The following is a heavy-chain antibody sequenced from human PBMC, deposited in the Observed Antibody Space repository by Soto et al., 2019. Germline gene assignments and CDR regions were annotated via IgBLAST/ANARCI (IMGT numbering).Heavy chain of an antibody. Sequence: GGSLRLSCAASGFTFSSYSMNWVRQAPGKGLEWVSSISSSSSYIYYADSVKGRFTISRDDAKNSLYLQMNSLRAEDTAVYYCATVHSDGSGSYTGPYYFDYWGQGTLVTVSS. CDR2: ISSSSSYI. CDR3: ATVHSDGSGSYTGPYYFDY. CDR1: GFTFSSYS. D-gene: IGHD3-10*01. V-gene: IGHV3-21*01. J-gene: IGHJ4*01.